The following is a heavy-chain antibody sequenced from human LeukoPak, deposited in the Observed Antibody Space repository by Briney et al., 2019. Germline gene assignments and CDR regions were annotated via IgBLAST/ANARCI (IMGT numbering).Heavy chain of an antibody. CDR2: ISAYNGNT. CDR1: GYTFTSYG. CDR3: AGVRFAYYDFWSGPDAFDI. V-gene: IGHV1-18*01. Sequence: GASVKVSCKGSGYTFTSYGISWVRQAPGQGLEWMGWISAYNGNTNYAQKLQGRVTMTTDTSTSTAYMELRSLRSDDTAVYYCAGVRFAYYDFWSGPDAFDIWGQGTMVTVSS. J-gene: IGHJ3*02. D-gene: IGHD3-3*01.